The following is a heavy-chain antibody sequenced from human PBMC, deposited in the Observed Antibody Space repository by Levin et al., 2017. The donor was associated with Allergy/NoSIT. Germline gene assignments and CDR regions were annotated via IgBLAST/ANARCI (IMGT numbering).Heavy chain of an antibody. CDR1: GFTFSNYY. V-gene: IGHV3-74*01. CDR3: ARGGCSSTSCLDN. J-gene: IGHJ4*02. Sequence: LPGGSLRLSCAASGFTFSNYYMHWVRQAPGKGLVWVSRVISDGSITDYADSVKGRFTISRDNARNTLYLQMNSLRAEDTAVYHCARGGCSSTSCLDNWGQGILVTVSS. CDR2: VISDGSIT. D-gene: IGHD2-2*01.